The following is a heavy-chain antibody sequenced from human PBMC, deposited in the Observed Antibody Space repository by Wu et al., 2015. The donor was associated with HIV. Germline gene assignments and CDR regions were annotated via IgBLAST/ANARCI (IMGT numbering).Heavy chain of an antibody. Sequence: QVQLVQSGAEVKKPGASVRVSCKASGYTFTAYYLHWVRQAPGQGLEWMGWINTSTGGTYYVQKFQGRVTMTRDTSISTAYMDLNRLTSDDTAVYYCASGRTTAEDYWGQGTLVTVSS. D-gene: IGHD1/OR15-1a*01. CDR1: GYTFTAYY. V-gene: IGHV1-2*02. J-gene: IGHJ4*02. CDR2: INTSTGGT. CDR3: ASGRTTAEDY.